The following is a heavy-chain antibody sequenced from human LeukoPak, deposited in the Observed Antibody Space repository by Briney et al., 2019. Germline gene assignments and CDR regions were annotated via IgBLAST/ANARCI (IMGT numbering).Heavy chain of an antibody. CDR2: IWYDGSNK. Sequence: GGSLRLSCAASGFTFSSYGMHWVRQAPGKGLEWVALIWYDGSNKYYTDSVKGRLTISRDNSKNTLYLQMNSLRAEDTAIYYCAREGPRGNPQFDYWGQGTLVTVSS. CDR1: GFTFSSYG. CDR3: AREGPRGNPQFDY. D-gene: IGHD2/OR15-2a*01. V-gene: IGHV3-33*01. J-gene: IGHJ4*02.